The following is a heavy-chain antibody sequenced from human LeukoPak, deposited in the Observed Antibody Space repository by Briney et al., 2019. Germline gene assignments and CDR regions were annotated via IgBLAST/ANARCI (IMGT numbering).Heavy chain of an antibody. J-gene: IGHJ4*02. V-gene: IGHV1-46*02. CDR1: GDTFDTYG. D-gene: IGHD1-1*01. CDR3: GRDPTYRNYFDS. CDR2: IRPGGDGP. Sequence: ASVKVSCKASGDTFDTYGISWVRQAPGQGLEWLGIIRPGGDGPSYAQKFQGRVTMTRDMSTSTVYMELSSLTSDDTAVYYCGRDPTYRNYFDSWGQGTLVTVSS.